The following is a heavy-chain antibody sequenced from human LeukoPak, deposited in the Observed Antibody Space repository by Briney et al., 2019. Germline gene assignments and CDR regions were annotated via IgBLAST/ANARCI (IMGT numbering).Heavy chain of an antibody. CDR1: GGSFSGFY. Sequence: SETLSLTCAVYGGSFSGFYWTWIRQPPGKGLEWIGEINHSGSTNYNPSLKSRVTISVHTSKNQFSLKLTSVTAADTAVYYCARGRQQWSYWGQGTLDTVSS. CDR3: ARGRQQWSY. V-gene: IGHV4-34*01. CDR2: INHSGST. D-gene: IGHD6-19*01. J-gene: IGHJ4*02.